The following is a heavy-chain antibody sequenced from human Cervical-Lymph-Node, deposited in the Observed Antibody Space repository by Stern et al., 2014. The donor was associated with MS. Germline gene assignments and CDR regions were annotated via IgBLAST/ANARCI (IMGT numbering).Heavy chain of an antibody. CDR3: VRDNKFYGIDV. D-gene: IGHD1/OR15-1a*01. J-gene: IGHJ6*02. CDR2: IRNKVSHYGT. CDR1: GFTFTDPF. V-gene: IGHV3-72*01. Sequence: EVQLVESGGGLVQPGGSLRLSCAVSGFTFTDPFIDWVRQAPGKGLEWVGRIRNKVSHYGTEYAAAVKGRFTLSRDDLENSLSLQMNSLKTEDTAVYYCVRDNKFYGIDVWGQGTTVTVSS.